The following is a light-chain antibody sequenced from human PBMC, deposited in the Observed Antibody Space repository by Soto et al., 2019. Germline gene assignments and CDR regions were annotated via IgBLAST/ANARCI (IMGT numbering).Light chain of an antibody. V-gene: IGLV2-14*01. CDR1: RSDIGGYNY. CDR3: SSYTGSNTVV. Sequence: QSVLTQPASVSGSPGQSITISCTGTRSDIGGYNYVSWFQQHPGKAPKLMLYDVSNRPSGVSDRYSGCKSGNTASLTISGLQADDEADYYCSSYTGSNTVVFGGGTQLTVL. J-gene: IGLJ2*01. CDR2: DVS.